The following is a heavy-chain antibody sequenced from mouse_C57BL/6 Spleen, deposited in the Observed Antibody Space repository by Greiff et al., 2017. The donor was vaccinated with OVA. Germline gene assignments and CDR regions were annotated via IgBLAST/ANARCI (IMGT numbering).Heavy chain of an antibody. CDR1: GYTFTSYW. V-gene: IGHV1-52*01. CDR3: ARPYYYGSSSLDY. D-gene: IGHD1-1*01. J-gene: IGHJ2*01. Sequence: QVHVKQPGAELVRPGSSVKLSCKASGYTFTSYWMHWVKQRPIQGLEWIGNIDPSDSETHYNQKFKDKATLTVNKSSSTAYMQLSSLTSEDSAVYYCARPYYYGSSSLDYWGQGTTLTVSS. CDR2: IDPSDSET.